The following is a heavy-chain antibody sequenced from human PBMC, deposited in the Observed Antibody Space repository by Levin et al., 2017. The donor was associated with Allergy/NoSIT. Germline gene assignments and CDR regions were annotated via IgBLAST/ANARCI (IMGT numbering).Heavy chain of an antibody. V-gene: IGHV4-30-4*01. CDR3: ARLIAASGTLDY. CDR2: IYYTGST. CDR1: GGSVSNGNYY. J-gene: IGHJ4*02. D-gene: IGHD6-13*01. Sequence: PSETLSLTCTVSGGSVSNGNYYWNWIRQPPGKGLEWIGYIYYTGSTYYNPSLNSRLTISVDTSKNQFSLKLNSVTAADTAMYYCARLIAASGTLDYWGLGTLVTVSS.